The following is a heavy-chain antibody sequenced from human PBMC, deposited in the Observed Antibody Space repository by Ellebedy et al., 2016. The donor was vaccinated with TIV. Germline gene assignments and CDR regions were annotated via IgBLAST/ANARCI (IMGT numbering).Heavy chain of an antibody. CDR3: ARGEQWQGFDY. CDR1: GASFSGYY. CDR2: INHSGST. V-gene: IGHV4-34*01. D-gene: IGHD6-19*01. J-gene: IGHJ4*02. Sequence: SQTLSLTXAVYGASFSGYYWSWIRQPPGKGLEWIGEINHSGSTNYNPSLKSRVTISVDTSKNQFSLKLSSVTAADTAVYYCARGEQWQGFDYWGQGTLVTVSS.